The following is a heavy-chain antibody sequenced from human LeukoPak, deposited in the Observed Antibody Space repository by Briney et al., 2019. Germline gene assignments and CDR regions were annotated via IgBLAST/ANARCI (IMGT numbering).Heavy chain of an antibody. V-gene: IGHV3-23*01. CDR3: GRDPNGDYVGAFDF. D-gene: IGHD4-17*01. CDR1: GFTFSNYA. J-gene: IGHJ3*01. Sequence: GGSVRLSCEASGFTFSNYAMTWVRQAPGKGLEWVSPIRGSGASSFYADSVKGRFAMSRDNSKSTLYLQMNSLRVGDTAVYYCGRDPNGDYVGAFDFGGQGTLVTVSS. CDR2: IRGSGASS.